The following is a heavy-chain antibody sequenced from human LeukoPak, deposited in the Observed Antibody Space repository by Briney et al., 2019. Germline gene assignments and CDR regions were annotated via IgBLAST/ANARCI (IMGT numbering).Heavy chain of an antibody. CDR2: ISGSGGST. Sequence: GGSLRLSCAASGFTFSSYPMSWVRQAPGKGLEWVSAISGSGGSTYYADSVKGRFTISRDNSKNTLYLQMNSLRAEDTAVYCCAKGTYYGDLFDYWGQGTLVTVSS. D-gene: IGHD4-17*01. CDR3: AKGTYYGDLFDY. V-gene: IGHV3-23*01. J-gene: IGHJ4*02. CDR1: GFTFSSYP.